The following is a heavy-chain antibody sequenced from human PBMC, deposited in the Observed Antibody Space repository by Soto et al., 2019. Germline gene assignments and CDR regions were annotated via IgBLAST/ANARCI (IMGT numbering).Heavy chain of an antibody. Sequence: PSETLSLTCTVSGGSISSYYWSWIRQPPGKGLEWIGYIYYSGSTNYNPSLKSRVTISVDTSKNQFSLKLSSVTAADTAVYCCARDNRSRWSHNDGDVRYYYYYGMDCWGQGTTVTVSS. CDR1: GGSISSYY. J-gene: IGHJ6*02. D-gene: IGHD4-17*01. V-gene: IGHV4-59*12. CDR2: IYYSGST. CDR3: ARDNRSRWSHNDGDVRYYYYYGMDC.